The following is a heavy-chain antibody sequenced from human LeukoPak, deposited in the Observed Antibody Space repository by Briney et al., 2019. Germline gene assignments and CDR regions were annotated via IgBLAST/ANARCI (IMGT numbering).Heavy chain of an antibody. Sequence: PGGSLRLSCAASGFTFSSYSMNLVRQAPGKVLEWASSISSSSSYIYYADSVKGRFTISRDNAKNSLYLQMNSLRAEDTAVYYCARGYSSSPDDAFDIWGQGTMVTVSS. D-gene: IGHD6-6*01. CDR3: ARGYSSSPDDAFDI. CDR1: GFTFSSYS. V-gene: IGHV3-21*01. J-gene: IGHJ3*02. CDR2: ISSSSSYI.